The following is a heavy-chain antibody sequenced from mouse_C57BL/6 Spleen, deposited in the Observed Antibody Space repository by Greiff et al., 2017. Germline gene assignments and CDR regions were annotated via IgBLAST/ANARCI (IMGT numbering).Heavy chain of an antibody. V-gene: IGHV1-22*01. CDR3: ARPYDYDGAWFAY. CDR1: GYTFTDYN. Sequence: VQLQQSGPELVKPGASVKMSCKASGYTFTDYNMHWVKQSHGKSLEWIGYINPNNGGTSYNQKFKGKATLTVNKSSSTAYRELRSLTSEDSAVYYCARPYDYDGAWFAYWGQGTLVTVSA. D-gene: IGHD2-4*01. CDR2: INPNNGGT. J-gene: IGHJ3*01.